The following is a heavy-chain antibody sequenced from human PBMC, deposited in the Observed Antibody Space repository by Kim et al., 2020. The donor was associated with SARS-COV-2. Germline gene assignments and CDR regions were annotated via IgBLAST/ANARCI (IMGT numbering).Heavy chain of an antibody. CDR2: ISGSGGST. V-gene: IGHV3-23*01. J-gene: IGHJ4*02. CDR3: AKDLEYCSGGSCYSLRTTTFDY. Sequence: GGSLRLSCAASGFTFSSYAMSWVRQAPGKGLEWVSAISGSGGSTYYADSVKGRFTISRDNSKNTLYLQMNSLRAEDTAVYYCAKDLEYCSGGSCYSLRTTTFDYWGQGTLVTVSS. D-gene: IGHD2-15*01. CDR1: GFTFSSYA.